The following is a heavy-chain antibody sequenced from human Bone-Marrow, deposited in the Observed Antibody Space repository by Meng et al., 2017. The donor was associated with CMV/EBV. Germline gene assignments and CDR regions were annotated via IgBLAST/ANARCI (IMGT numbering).Heavy chain of an antibody. J-gene: IGHJ4*02. CDR1: GGSISSSSYY. CDR2: IFYSGTP. CDR3: ARDRKPLYQYDSAGYFDF. Sequence: SETLSLTCTVSGGSISSSSYYWGWIRQAPGKGLEWIGSIFYSGTPYYSPSFKSRVTLSLDSSKNQFSLKLSSVTAADTAVYYCARDRKPLYQYDSAGYFDFWGQGRLVTVSS. V-gene: IGHV4-39*07. D-gene: IGHD3-9*01.